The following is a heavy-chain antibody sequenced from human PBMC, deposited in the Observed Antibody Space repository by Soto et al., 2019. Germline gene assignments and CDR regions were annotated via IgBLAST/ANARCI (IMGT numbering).Heavy chain of an antibody. CDR2: IYPGDSDT. J-gene: IGHJ6*03. CDR3: ASNEGYCSGGSCYNYYYYMDV. V-gene: IGHV5-51*01. Sequence: GESLKISCKGSGYSFTSYWIGWVRQMPGKGLEWMGIIYPGDSDTRYSPSFQGQVTISADKSISTAYLQWSSLKASDTAMYYCASNEGYCSGGSCYNYYYYMDVWGKGTTVTVSS. CDR1: GYSFTSYW. D-gene: IGHD2-15*01.